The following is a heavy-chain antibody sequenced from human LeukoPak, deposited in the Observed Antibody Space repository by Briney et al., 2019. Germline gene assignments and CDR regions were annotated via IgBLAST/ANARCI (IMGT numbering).Heavy chain of an antibody. D-gene: IGHD4-17*01. Sequence: PSETLSLTCTVSGGSISSYYWSWIRQPPGKGLEWIGYIYYSGSTNYNPSLKSRVTISVDTSKNQFSLKLSSVTAADTAVYYCARDYGDLYWGQGTLVTVSS. J-gene: IGHJ4*02. CDR1: GGSISSYY. CDR3: ARDYGDLY. V-gene: IGHV4-59*01. CDR2: IYYSGST.